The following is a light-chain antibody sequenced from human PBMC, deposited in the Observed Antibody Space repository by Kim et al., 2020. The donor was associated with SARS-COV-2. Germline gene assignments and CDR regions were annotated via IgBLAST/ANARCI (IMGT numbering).Light chain of an antibody. CDR2: GAS. V-gene: IGKV3-15*01. Sequence: EIVMTQSPATLSVSPGERGTLSCRASQSVGSNLAWYQQKPGQAPMLLIYGASTRATGIPARFSGSGSGTEFTLTIGSLQSEDFAVYYCQQYNNWPRTFGQGTKVDIK. CDR1: QSVGSN. CDR3: QQYNNWPRT. J-gene: IGKJ1*01.